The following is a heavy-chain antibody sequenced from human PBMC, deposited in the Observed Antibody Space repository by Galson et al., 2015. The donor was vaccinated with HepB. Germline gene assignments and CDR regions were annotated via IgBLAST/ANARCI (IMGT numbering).Heavy chain of an antibody. CDR2: IYIGGGGTT. Sequence: SLRLSCAVSGFNVSRNYMSWVRQAPGKGLEWVSIIYIGGGGTTYYADSVKGRFTISRHNSKNTVYLQMNNLRAEDTAVYYCVRGVTMVRGVTNDSWGQGTLVTVSS. CDR3: VRGVTMVRGVTNDS. V-gene: IGHV3-53*04. CDR1: GFNVSRNY. J-gene: IGHJ4*02. D-gene: IGHD3-10*01.